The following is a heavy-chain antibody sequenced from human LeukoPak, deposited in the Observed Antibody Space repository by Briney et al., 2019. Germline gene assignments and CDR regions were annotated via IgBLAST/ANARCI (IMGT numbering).Heavy chain of an antibody. V-gene: IGHV4-59*08. CDR1: GGSISSYY. CDR2: IYYSGST. J-gene: IGHJ4*02. CDR3: ARRGDSGVYYYFDF. Sequence: SETLSLTCTVSGGSISSYYWSWIRQPPGKGLEWIGYIYYSGSTNYNPSLKSRVTISVDTSKNLFSLKLSSVTAADTAVYYCARRGDSGVYYYFDFWGQGTLVTVSS. D-gene: IGHD3-22*01.